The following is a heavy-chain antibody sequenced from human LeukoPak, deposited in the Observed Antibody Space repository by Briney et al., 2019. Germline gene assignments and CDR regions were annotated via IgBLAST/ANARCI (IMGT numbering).Heavy chain of an antibody. J-gene: IGHJ4*02. V-gene: IGHV1-46*01. CDR3: ARDIHGVGSSGWYLDY. D-gene: IGHD6-19*01. CDR1: GYTFTSYY. Sequence: ASVKVSCKASGYTFTSYYMHWVRQAPGQGLEWMGIINPSGGSTSYAQKFQGRVTMTRDTSTSTVYMELSSLRSEDTAVYYCARDIHGVGSSGWYLDYWGQGTLVTVSS. CDR2: INPSGGST.